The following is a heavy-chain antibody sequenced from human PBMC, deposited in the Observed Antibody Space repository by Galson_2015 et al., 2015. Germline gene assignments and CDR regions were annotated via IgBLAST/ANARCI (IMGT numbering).Heavy chain of an antibody. CDR1: GFSFSDHY. CDR2: IKNKANSYTT. J-gene: IGHJ3*01. CDR3: TRDRPTDY. Sequence: SLRLSCAASGFSFSDHYMDWVRRAPGKGLEWVGHIKNKANSYTTEYAASVKGRFTISRDDSKNSLYLQMSGLRTDDTAVYYCTRDRPTDYWGQGQWSPSLQ. D-gene: IGHD4-11*01. V-gene: IGHV3-72*01.